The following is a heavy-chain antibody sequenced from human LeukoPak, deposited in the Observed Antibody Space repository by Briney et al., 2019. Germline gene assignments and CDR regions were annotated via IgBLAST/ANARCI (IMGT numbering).Heavy chain of an antibody. CDR2: ISYDGSNK. D-gene: IGHD1-20*01. CDR1: GFTFSSYE. J-gene: IGHJ4*02. V-gene: IGHV3-30*18. Sequence: PGGSLRLSCAASGFTFSSYEMNWVRQAPGKGLEWVAVISYDGSNKYYADSVKGRFTISRDNSKNTLYLQMNSLRAEDTAVYYCAKASPYNWNYFDYWGQGTLVTVSS. CDR3: AKASPYNWNYFDY.